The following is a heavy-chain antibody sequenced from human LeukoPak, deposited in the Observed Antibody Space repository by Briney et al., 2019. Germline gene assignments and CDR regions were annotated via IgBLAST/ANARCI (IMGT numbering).Heavy chain of an antibody. CDR3: ARYHTGYSSSWYNWYFDL. Sequence: GGSLRLSCAASGFTFSSYAMSWVRQAPGRGLEWVSAISSSGGSTYYADYVKGRFTISRDNSKNTLYLQMNSLRAEDTAVYSCARYHTGYSSSWYNWYFDLWGRGTLLTVSS. V-gene: IGHV3-23*01. CDR2: ISSSGGST. D-gene: IGHD6-13*01. J-gene: IGHJ2*01. CDR1: GFTFSSYA.